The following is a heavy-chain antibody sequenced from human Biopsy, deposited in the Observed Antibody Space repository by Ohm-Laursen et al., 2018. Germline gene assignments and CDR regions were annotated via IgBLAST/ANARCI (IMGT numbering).Heavy chain of an antibody. J-gene: IGHJ1*01. CDR1: GGTFSNYG. D-gene: IGHD3-9*01. Sequence: VKISCKAPGGTFSNYGVNWVRQAPGQGLEWLGGNIPILGTGNYAQKFQDRVTVAADTSTSTATMELRSLRSDDTAAYYCATKLTGYFHHWGQGTLVIVSS. CDR3: ATKLTGYFHH. V-gene: IGHV1-69*13. CDR2: NIPILGTG.